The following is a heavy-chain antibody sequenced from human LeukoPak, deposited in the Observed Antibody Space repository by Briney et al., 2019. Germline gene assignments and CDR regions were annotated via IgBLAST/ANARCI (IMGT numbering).Heavy chain of an antibody. D-gene: IGHD4-17*01. V-gene: IGHV1-69*05. Sequence: SAKVSCKASGGTFSSYAISWVRQAPGQGLEWMGGIIPIFGTANYAQKFQGRVTITTDESTSTAYMELSSLRSEDTAVYYCARLGTSGDYALDYWGQGTLVTVSS. CDR1: GGTFSSYA. CDR3: ARLGTSGDYALDY. J-gene: IGHJ4*02. CDR2: IIPIFGTA.